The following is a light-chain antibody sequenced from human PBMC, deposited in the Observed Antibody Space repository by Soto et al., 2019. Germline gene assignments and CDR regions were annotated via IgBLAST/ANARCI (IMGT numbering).Light chain of an antibody. J-gene: IGLJ1*01. CDR3: SSHTSRSTLLYV. V-gene: IGLV2-14*01. Sequence: QSALTQPASVSGSPGQSITISCTGTSSDVGGYNYVSWYQQHPGKAPKLMIYDVSNRPSGVSNRFSGSKSGNTASLTISGLQAEDEADYYGSSHTSRSTLLYVFGTGTKLTVL. CDR2: DVS. CDR1: SSDVGGYNY.